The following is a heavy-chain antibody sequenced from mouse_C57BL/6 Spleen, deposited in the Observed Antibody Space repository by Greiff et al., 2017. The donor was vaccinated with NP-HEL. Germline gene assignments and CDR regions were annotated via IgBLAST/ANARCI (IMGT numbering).Heavy chain of an antibody. Sequence: QVQLQQPGAELVRPGTSVKLSCKASGYTFTSYWMHWVKQRPGQGLEWIGVIDPSDSYTNYNQKFKGKATLTVDTSSSTAYMQLSSLTSEDSAVYYCAREERKTSAYWGQGTLVTVSA. V-gene: IGHV1-59*01. CDR2: IDPSDSYT. CDR1: GYTFTSYW. CDR3: AREERKTSAY. J-gene: IGHJ3*01.